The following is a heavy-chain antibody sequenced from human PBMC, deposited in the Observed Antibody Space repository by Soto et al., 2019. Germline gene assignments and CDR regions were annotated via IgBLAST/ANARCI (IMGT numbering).Heavy chain of an antibody. CDR1: GYSFTTYG. CDR3: AREGPAPYYYYGMDV. CDR2: ISAYNGNT. J-gene: IGHJ6*02. V-gene: IGHV1-18*01. Sequence: QVQLVQSGGEVKKPGASVKVSCKTSGYSFTTYGISWVRQAPGQGIEWMGWISAYNGNTNYAQKLKERITMTTDTTTSTAYMELRSLRSDDTAVYYCAREGPAPYYYYGMDVWGQGSTVTVSS.